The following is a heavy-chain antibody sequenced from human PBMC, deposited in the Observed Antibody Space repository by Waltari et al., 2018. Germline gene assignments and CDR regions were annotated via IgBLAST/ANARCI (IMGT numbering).Heavy chain of an antibody. D-gene: IGHD2-21*01. CDR2: VFYSGRT. V-gene: IGHV4-4*02. CDR3: ANINRAVLGAYNY. CDR1: AFSISASNW. J-gene: IGHJ4*02. Sequence: VHLEESGPRLVTPSGTLSLTCAVPAFSISASNWWTWVRQPPGKGLEYIGEVFYSGRTQYNPSLKNRVTISVDKSRNNFSLQLTSVTAADTAVYFCANINRAVLGAYNYWGQGILVSVSS.